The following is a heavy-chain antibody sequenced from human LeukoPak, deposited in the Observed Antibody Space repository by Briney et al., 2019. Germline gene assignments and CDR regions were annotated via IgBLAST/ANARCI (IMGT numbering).Heavy chain of an antibody. J-gene: IGHJ6*03. CDR2: ISSSGSTI. D-gene: IGHD5-18*01. CDR3: ARVGTPMVTIVAPYYMDV. Sequence: PGGSLRVSCAASGFTFSSYEMNWVRQAPGKGLEWVSYISSSGSTIYYADSVKGRFTISRDNAKNSLYLQMNSLRAEDTAVYYCARVGTPMVTIVAPYYMDVWGKGTTVTVSS. CDR1: GFTFSSYE. V-gene: IGHV3-48*03.